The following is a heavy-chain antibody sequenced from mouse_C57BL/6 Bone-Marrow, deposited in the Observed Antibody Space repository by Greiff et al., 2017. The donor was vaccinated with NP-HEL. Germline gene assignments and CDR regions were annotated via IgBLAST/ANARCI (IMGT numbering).Heavy chain of an antibody. CDR3: ARSLYGLYAMDY. D-gene: IGHD1-1*02. J-gene: IGHJ4*01. CDR2: IDPSDSYT. V-gene: IGHV1-69*01. CDR1: GYTFTSYW. Sequence: QVQLKESGAELVMPGASVKLSCKASGYTFTSYWMHWVKQRPGQGLEWIGEIDPSDSYTNYNQKFKGKSTLTVDKSSSTAYMQLSSLTSEDSAVYYCARSLYGLYAMDYWGQGTSVTVSS.